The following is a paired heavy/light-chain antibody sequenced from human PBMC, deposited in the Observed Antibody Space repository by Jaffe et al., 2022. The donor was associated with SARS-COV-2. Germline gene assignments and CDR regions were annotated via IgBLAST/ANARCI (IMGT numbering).Light chain of an antibody. V-gene: IGKV1-5*03. CDR3: QQYNSYSLYT. J-gene: IGKJ2*01. CDR2: KAS. Sequence: DIQMTQSPSTLSASVGDRVTITCRASQSISSWLAWYQQKPGKAPKLLIYKASSLESGVPSRFSGSGSGTEFTLTISSLQPDDFATYYCQQYNSYSLYTFGQGTKLEIK. CDR1: QSISSW.
Heavy chain of an antibody. CDR3: ASLFDSSGYDSDKSGAFDI. CDR2: IIPIFGTA. V-gene: IGHV1-69*01. D-gene: IGHD3-22*01. J-gene: IGHJ3*02. CDR1: GGTFSSYA. Sequence: QVQLVQSGAEVKKPGSSVKVSCKASGGTFSSYAISWVRQAPGQGLEWMGGIIPIFGTANYAQKFQGRVTITADESTSTAYMELSSLRSEDTAVYYCASLFDSSGYDSDKSGAFDIWGQGTMVTVSS.